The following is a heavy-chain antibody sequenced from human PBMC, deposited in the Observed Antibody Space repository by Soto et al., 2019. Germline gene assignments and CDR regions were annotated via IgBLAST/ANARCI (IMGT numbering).Heavy chain of an antibody. D-gene: IGHD3-3*01. Sequence: PGGSLRLSCAASGFTFSSYSMNWVRQAPGKGQEWVSYISSSSSTIYYADSVKGRFTISRDNAKNSLYLQMNSLRAEDTAVYYCASPNCWSGPPLYYYYMDVWGKGTTVTVSS. CDR2: ISSSSSTI. V-gene: IGHV3-48*01. CDR1: GFTFSSYS. CDR3: ASPNCWSGPPLYYYYMDV. J-gene: IGHJ6*03.